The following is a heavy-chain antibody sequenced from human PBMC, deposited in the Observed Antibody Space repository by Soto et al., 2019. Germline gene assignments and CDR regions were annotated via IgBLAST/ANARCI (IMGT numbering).Heavy chain of an antibody. Sequence: ASVKVSCKASGYTFTTYDFNWVRQAPGQGLEWMGWLNPKSGMTGSAQKFQGRVTMTRDSSISTVYMELSSLRSEFTAVYYFARVAGSPDYWRQGTLVTVSS. D-gene: IGHD1-26*01. CDR2: LNPKSGMT. V-gene: IGHV1-8*01. CDR1: GYTFTTYD. J-gene: IGHJ4*02. CDR3: ARVAGSPDY.